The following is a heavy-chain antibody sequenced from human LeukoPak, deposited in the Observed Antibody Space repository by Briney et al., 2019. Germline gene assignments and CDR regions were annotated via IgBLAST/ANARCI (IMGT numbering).Heavy chain of an antibody. J-gene: IGHJ6*03. Sequence: SVKVSCKASGGTFSSSGISWVRQAPGQGLEWMGGIIPMIGTPNYAQKFQGRVTITADESASTAYMELSSLRSEDTAVYYCASHCSSTSCYADYYYMDVWGKGTTVTVSS. D-gene: IGHD2-2*01. CDR3: ASHCSSTSCYADYYYMDV. V-gene: IGHV1-69*13. CDR2: IIPMIGTP. CDR1: GGTFSSSG.